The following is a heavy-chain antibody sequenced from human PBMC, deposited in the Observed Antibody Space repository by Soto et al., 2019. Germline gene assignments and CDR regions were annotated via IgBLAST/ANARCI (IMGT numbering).Heavy chain of an antibody. CDR2: IIPIFGTI. J-gene: IGHJ4*02. Sequence: SVKVSCKPSGGTFSSDAITWVRQAPGQGLEWIGGIIPIFGTINYAQKFQGRVTITADKSTTTAYMELSSLRSEDTAIYYCARDKSADSSGYLYYFDYWGQGTLVTVSS. D-gene: IGHD3-22*01. V-gene: IGHV1-69*06. CDR3: ARDKSADSSGYLYYFDY. CDR1: GGTFSSDA.